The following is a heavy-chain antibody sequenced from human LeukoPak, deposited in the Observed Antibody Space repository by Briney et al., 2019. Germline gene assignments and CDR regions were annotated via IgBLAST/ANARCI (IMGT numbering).Heavy chain of an antibody. Sequence: GGSLRLSCTASGFTFVDYAMSWVRQAPGKGLEWVGFIRSKAYGGTTEYAASVKGRFTISRDDSKSIAYLQLNSLKTEDTAVYYCTRRTVTTDAFDIWGQGTTVTVSS. V-gene: IGHV3-49*04. CDR3: TRRTVTTDAFDI. CDR2: IRSKAYGGTT. CDR1: GFTFVDYA. D-gene: IGHD4-17*01. J-gene: IGHJ3*02.